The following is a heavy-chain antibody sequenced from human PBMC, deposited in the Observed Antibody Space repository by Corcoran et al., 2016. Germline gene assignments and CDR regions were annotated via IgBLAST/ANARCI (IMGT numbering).Heavy chain of an antibody. D-gene: IGHD3-9*01. CDR2: IYYSGST. CDR1: GGSISSSSYY. Sequence: QLQLQESGPGLVKPSETLSLTCTVSGGSISSSSYYWGWIRQPPGKGLEWIGSIYYSGSTYYNPSLKSRVTISVDTSKNQFSLKLSSVTAADTAVYYCARPQSGDWPFDAFDIWGQGTMVTVSS. CDR3: ARPQSGDWPFDAFDI. J-gene: IGHJ3*02. V-gene: IGHV4-39*01.